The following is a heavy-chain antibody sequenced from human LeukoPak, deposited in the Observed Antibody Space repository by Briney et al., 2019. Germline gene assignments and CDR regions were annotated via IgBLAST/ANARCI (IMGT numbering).Heavy chain of an antibody. J-gene: IGHJ3*02. CDR1: GFTFSSYG. D-gene: IGHD3-10*01. V-gene: IGHV3-33*01. Sequence: GGSLRLSCAASGFTFSSYGMHWVRQAPGKGLEWVAVIWYDGSNKYYADSVKGRFTISRDNSKNTLYLQMNSLRAEDTAVYYCASSGGSHAFDIWGQGTMVTVSS. CDR2: IWYDGSNK. CDR3: ASSGGSHAFDI.